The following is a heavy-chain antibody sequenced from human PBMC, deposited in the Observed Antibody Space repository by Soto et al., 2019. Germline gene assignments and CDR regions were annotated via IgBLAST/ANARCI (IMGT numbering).Heavy chain of an antibody. Sequence: QVQLVESGGGVVQPGTSLRLSCTASGFIFRAYLIHWVRQAPGKGLEWLAVLSFDGTAEYYADSTRGRFTISRDIPKSTTYLVINNVRRDDTAMYYCARVATRLQSMEVLEYWGQGTLVTVPS. J-gene: IGHJ4*02. V-gene: IGHV3-30*03. D-gene: IGHD2-21*02. CDR2: LSFDGTAE. CDR1: GFIFRAYL. CDR3: ARVATRLQSMEVLEY.